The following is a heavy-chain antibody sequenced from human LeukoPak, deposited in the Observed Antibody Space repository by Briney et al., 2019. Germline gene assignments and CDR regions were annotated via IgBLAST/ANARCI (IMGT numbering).Heavy chain of an antibody. CDR3: ARALVVVVAATRGVYYYGMDV. CDR2: INHSGST. V-gene: IGHV4-34*01. CDR1: GWSFSGYY. D-gene: IGHD2-15*01. Sequence: PSETLSLTCAVYGWSFSGYYWRWIRQPPGKGLEWIGEINHSGSTNYNPSLKSRVTISVDTSKNQFSLKLSSVTAADTAVYYCARALVVVVAATRGVYYYGMDVWGQGTTVTVSS. J-gene: IGHJ6*02.